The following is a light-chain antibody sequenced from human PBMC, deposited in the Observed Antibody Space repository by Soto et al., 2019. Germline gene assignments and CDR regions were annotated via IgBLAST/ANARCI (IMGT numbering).Light chain of an antibody. V-gene: IGLV2-14*01. CDR2: EVT. CDR3: QSYDSSLSGWV. J-gene: IGLJ1*01. Sequence: QSALTQPASVSGSPGQSIAISCTGTRSDVGAYNYVSWYQQHPGKAPKLMISEVTNRPSGVSDRFSGSKSGNTASLTISGLQAEDEADYYCQSYDSSLSGWVFGTGTKLTVL. CDR1: RSDVGAYNY.